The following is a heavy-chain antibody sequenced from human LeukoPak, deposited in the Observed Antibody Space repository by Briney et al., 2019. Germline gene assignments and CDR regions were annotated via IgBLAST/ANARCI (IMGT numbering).Heavy chain of an antibody. V-gene: IGHV3-21*01. D-gene: IGHD6-13*01. CDR3: ARADTTAAAGD. Sequence: PWGSLRLSCAASGFTFSSYSMNWVRQAPGKGLEWVSSISSSSSYIYYADSVKGRFTISRDNAKNPLYLQMNSLRAEDTAVYYCARADTTAAAGDWGQGTLVTVSS. CDR1: GFTFSSYS. J-gene: IGHJ4*02. CDR2: ISSSSSYI.